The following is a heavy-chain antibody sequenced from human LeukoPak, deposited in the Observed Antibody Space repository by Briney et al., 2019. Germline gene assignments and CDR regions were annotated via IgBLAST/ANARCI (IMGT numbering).Heavy chain of an antibody. V-gene: IGHV1-18*01. CDR3: AKVVVVPAAPEDYYYGMDV. Sequence: GASVKVSCKASGYTFTSYDINWVRQATGQGLEWMGWISAYNGNTNYAQKLQGRVTMTTDTSTSTAYMELRSLRSDDTAVYYCAKVVVVPAAPEDYYYGMDVWGQGTTVTVSS. J-gene: IGHJ6*02. CDR2: ISAYNGNT. D-gene: IGHD2-2*01. CDR1: GYTFTSYD.